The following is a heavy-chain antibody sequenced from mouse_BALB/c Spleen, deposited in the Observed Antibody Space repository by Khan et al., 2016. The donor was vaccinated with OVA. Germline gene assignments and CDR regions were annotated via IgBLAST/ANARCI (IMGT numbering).Heavy chain of an antibody. D-gene: IGHD1-1*01. CDR2: VSTGGGYT. CDR1: GFTFSTYG. V-gene: IGHV5-6*01. Sequence: EVELVESGGDLVKPGGSLKLSCAASGFTFSTYGMYWVRQTPDKRLEWVATVSTGGGYTYYPHSVKGRFTITRDNAKNTLYLQMSGLKSEDTAMFDCTRLAYYDVSEGFAYWGQGTLVTVSS. J-gene: IGHJ3*01. CDR3: TRLAYYDVSEGFAY.